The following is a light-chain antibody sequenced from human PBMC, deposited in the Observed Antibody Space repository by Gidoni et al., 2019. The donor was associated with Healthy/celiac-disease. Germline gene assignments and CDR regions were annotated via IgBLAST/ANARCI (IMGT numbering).Light chain of an antibody. CDR1: QGISSY. V-gene: IGKV1-9*01. Sequence: DIQLTQSPSFLSASVGDRVTITCRASQGISSYLAWYQQTPGKAPKLLIYAAYTLQSGVPSRFSGSGSGTEFTRTISSMQPEDFATYYCQQLNSYPLTFGGXTKVEIK. CDR2: AAY. J-gene: IGKJ4*01. CDR3: QQLNSYPLT.